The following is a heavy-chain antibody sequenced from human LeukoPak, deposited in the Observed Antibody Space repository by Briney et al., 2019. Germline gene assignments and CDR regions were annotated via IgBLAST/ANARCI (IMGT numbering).Heavy chain of an antibody. Sequence: SETLSLTCAVYGGSFSGYYWSWIRQPAGKGLEWIGRIYTSGSTNYNPSLKSRVTMSVDTSKNQFSLKLSSVTAADTAVYYCARDPYCSGGSCLSYFDYWGQGTLVTVSS. V-gene: IGHV4-4*07. D-gene: IGHD2-15*01. CDR2: IYTSGST. CDR1: GGSFSGYY. J-gene: IGHJ4*02. CDR3: ARDPYCSGGSCLSYFDY.